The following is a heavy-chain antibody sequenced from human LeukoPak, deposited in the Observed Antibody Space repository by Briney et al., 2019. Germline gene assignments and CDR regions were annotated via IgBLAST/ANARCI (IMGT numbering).Heavy chain of an antibody. J-gene: IGHJ4*02. V-gene: IGHV4-39*07. D-gene: IGHD5-18*01. Sequence: SETLSLTCTVSGGSISNNNYYWGWIRQPPGKGLEWIGSFFYSGSTNYNPSLKSRGTISLDTSKNQFSLKLTSVTAADTAVYYCARVIGYSYGSLDFWGQGILVTVSS. CDR2: FFYSGST. CDR1: GGSISNNNYY. CDR3: ARVIGYSYGSLDF.